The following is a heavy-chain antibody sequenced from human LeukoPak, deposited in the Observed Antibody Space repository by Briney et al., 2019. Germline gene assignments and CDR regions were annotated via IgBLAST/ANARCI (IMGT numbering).Heavy chain of an antibody. CDR1: GGSFSGYY. J-gene: IGHJ5*02. CDR3: APRGDIEHSYGYGKWFDP. CDR2: INHSGST. D-gene: IGHD5-18*01. Sequence: PSETLSLTCADYGGSFSGYYWGWIRQPPGKGLEWIGEINHSGSTNYNASLKSRVTISVDTSKNQFSLRLSSVTAADTAVYYCAPRGDIEHSYGYGKWFDPWGQGTRVTVSS. V-gene: IGHV4-34*01.